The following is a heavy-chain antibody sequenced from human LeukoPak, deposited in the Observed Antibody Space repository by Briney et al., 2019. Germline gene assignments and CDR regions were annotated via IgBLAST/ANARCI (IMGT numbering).Heavy chain of an antibody. D-gene: IGHD3-10*01. CDR1: GFTFSSYG. V-gene: IGHV3-21*01. CDR2: ISSSSSYI. CDR3: ASLGTMVRGVIFDY. Sequence: GGSLRLSCEASGFTFSSYGMAWVRQAPGKGLEWASSISSSSSYIYYADSVKGRFTISRDNAKNSLYLQMNSLRAEDTAVYYCASLGTMVRGVIFDYWGQGTLVTVSS. J-gene: IGHJ4*02.